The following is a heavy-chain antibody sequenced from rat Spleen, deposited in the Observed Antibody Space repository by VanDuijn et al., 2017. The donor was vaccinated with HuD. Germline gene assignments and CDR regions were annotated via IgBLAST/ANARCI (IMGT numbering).Heavy chain of an antibody. CDR1: GFTFSSFP. D-gene: IGHD1-2*01. CDR2: ISTSGGST. V-gene: IGHV5-46*01. Sequence: EVQLVESGGGLVQPGRSMKLSCAASGFTFSSFPMAWVRQAPTKGLEWVATISTSGGSTYYRDSVKGRFTISRDNAKSTLYLQMNSLRSEDTATYYCTRTPAYYSSYIDHFDYWGQGVMVTVSS. CDR3: TRTPAYYSSYIDHFDY. J-gene: IGHJ2*01.